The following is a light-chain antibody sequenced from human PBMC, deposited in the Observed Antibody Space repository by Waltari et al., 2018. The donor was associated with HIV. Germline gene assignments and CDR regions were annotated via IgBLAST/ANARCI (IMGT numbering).Light chain of an antibody. V-gene: IGLV1-51*01. J-gene: IGLJ1*01. CDR3: GTWDTSLSAGV. Sequence: QSVLTQPPSVSAAPGQKVTISCSGSSSNVGENYVSWYQHLPGTATKLLIYDNYRCSSGIPYRVSGSRSGTSATLGITGLQTGDEGDYYCGTWDTSLSAGVFGTGTKVTVL. CDR2: DNY. CDR1: SSNVGENY.